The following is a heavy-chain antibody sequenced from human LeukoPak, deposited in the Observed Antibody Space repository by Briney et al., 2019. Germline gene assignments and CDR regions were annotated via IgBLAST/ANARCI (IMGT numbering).Heavy chain of an antibody. CDR3: ARHTSGIYIPDGALEI. CDR2: ITGYNANT. Sequence: ASVKVSCKTSGYTFTTYGISWVRQAPGQGLEWMGWITGYNANTNYAQKFQGRVTMTIDTSTTTVYMELSSLKSDDTAVYFCARHTSGIYIPDGALEIWGQGTMVTVSS. CDR1: GYTFTTYG. V-gene: IGHV1-18*01. D-gene: IGHD1-26*01. J-gene: IGHJ3*02.